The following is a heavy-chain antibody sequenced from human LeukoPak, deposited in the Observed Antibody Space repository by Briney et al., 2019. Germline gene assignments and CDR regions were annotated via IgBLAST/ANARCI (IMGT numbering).Heavy chain of an antibody. CDR2: IYSSGST. CDR3: ARFAYCGGHCWYYFDY. CDR1: GGSISSYY. D-gene: IGHD2-21*02. Sequence: SETVSLTCIVSGGSISSYYWSWIRQPPGKGLEWIGYIYSSGSTNYNPSLKSRITISVDTSKNQFSLKLSSVTAADTAVYYCARFAYCGGHCWYYFDYWGQGSLVTVSS. J-gene: IGHJ4*02. V-gene: IGHV4-59*01.